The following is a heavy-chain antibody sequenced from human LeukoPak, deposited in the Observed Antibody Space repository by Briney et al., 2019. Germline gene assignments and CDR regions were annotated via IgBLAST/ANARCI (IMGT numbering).Heavy chain of an antibody. CDR1: GYTFTGYY. CDR2: INPNSGGT. J-gene: IGHJ6*03. D-gene: IGHD1-26*01. Sequence: GASVKVSCKASGYTFTGYYMHWVRQAPGQGLEWMGWINPNSGGTNYAQKFQGRVTMTRDTSISTAYMELSRLRSDDTAVYYCAREMYSGSYYGNYYYYYMDVWGKGTTVTVSS. V-gene: IGHV1-2*02. CDR3: AREMYSGSYYGNYYYYYMDV.